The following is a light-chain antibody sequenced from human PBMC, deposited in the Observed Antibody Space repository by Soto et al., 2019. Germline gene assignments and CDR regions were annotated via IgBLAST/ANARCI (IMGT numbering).Light chain of an antibody. CDR2: EGS. J-gene: IGLJ2*01. Sequence: QSALTQPASVSGSPGQSITISCTGTRSDVGSYNLVSWYQQHPGKAPKLLIYEGSKRPSGVSNRFSGSKSGSTASLTVSGLQAEDEADYYCSSYAGDTTSDVVFGGGTKVTVL. CDR3: SSYAGDTTSDVV. CDR1: RSDVGSYNL. V-gene: IGLV2-23*01.